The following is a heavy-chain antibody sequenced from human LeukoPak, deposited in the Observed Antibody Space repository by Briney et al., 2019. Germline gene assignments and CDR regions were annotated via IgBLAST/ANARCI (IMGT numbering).Heavy chain of an antibody. V-gene: IGHV3-23*01. Sequence: GVSLRLSCAASGFTFSSYAMSWVRQAPGKGLEWDSAISGSGGSTYYADSVKGRFTISRDNSKNTLYLQMNSLRAEDTAVYYCAKDSCGGGSCYSYFDYWGQGVLVTVSS. D-gene: IGHD2-15*01. CDR3: AKDSCGGGSCYSYFDY. CDR2: ISGSGGST. J-gene: IGHJ4*02. CDR1: GFTFSSYA.